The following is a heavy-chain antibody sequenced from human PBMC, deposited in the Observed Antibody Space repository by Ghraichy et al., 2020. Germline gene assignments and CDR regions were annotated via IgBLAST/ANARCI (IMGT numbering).Heavy chain of an antibody. Sequence: GESLNISCAASGFSFRDYGMHWVRQAPGKGLEWVAVIWYDGYNKNYADAVKGRFTISRDNSKNTLFLQMNSLRAEDTAIYYCAAIQSLPGNHYYYYYDMDVWGQGTTVTVSS. CDR3: AAIQSLPGNHYYYYYDMDV. CDR2: IWYDGYNK. CDR1: GFSFRDYG. V-gene: IGHV3-33*01. D-gene: IGHD5/OR15-5a*01. J-gene: IGHJ6*02.